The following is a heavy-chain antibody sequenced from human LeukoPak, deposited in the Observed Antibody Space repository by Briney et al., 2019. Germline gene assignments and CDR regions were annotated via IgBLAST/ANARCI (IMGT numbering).Heavy chain of an antibody. CDR3: ARLILGIAAADWFDP. CDR2: IYYSGST. D-gene: IGHD6-13*01. J-gene: IGHJ5*02. Sequence: SETLSLTCTVSGGSISSSSYYWGWIRQPPGKGLEWIGSIYYSGSTYYNPSLKSRVTISVDTSKNQFSLKLSSVTAADTAVYYCARLILGIAAADWFDPWGQGTLVTVSS. CDR1: GGSISSSSYY. V-gene: IGHV4-39*07.